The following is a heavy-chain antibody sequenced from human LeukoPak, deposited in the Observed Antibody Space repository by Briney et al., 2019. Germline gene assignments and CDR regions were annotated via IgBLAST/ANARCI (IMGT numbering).Heavy chain of an antibody. Sequence: SETLSLTCIVSGDSFSSYHWSWVRQSAGKGLEWIGRISTSGTTHSNPALKSRVTMSVDSSKNQFSLNLSSVTAADTAVYYCARAASGDAVDFYGSGRRFYSYYMDVWGKGTTVTISS. J-gene: IGHJ6*03. CDR1: GDSFSSYH. CDR2: ISTSGTT. CDR3: ARAASGDAVDFYGSGRRFYSYYMDV. V-gene: IGHV4-4*07. D-gene: IGHD3-10*01.